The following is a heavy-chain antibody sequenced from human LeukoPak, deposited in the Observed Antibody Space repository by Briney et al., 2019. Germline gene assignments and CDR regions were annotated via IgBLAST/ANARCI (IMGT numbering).Heavy chain of an antibody. CDR2: IIPISGTA. V-gene: IGHV1-69*13. D-gene: IGHD2-2*01. CDR1: GGTFSSYA. J-gene: IGHJ6*02. CDR3: ARDFVVVPTGMDV. Sequence: SVKVSCKASGGTFSSYAISWVRQAPGQGLEWMGGIIPISGTANYAQKFQGRVTITADESTSTAYMELSSLRSEDTAVYYCARDFVVVPTGMDVWGQGTTVTVSS.